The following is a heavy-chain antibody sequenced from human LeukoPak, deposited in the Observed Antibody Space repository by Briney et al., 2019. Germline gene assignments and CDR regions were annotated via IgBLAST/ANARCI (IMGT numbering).Heavy chain of an antibody. V-gene: IGHV3-74*01. Sequence: PGGSLRLSCVASGFTFSSYWMHWVRQAPGKGLVWVSRIKSDGSTNYADSVKGRFTISRDNAKNTVSLQMSSLRAEDTGVYFCARAPSEIGGYYPEYFRHWGQGTLVTVSS. CDR3: ARAPSEIGGYYPEYFRH. CDR2: IKSDGST. CDR1: GFTFSSYW. J-gene: IGHJ1*01. D-gene: IGHD3-22*01.